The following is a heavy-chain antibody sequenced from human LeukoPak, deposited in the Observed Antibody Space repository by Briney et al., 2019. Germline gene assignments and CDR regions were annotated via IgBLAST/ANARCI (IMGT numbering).Heavy chain of an antibody. CDR2: INPNSGGT. J-gene: IGHJ6*02. CDR1: GYTFTGYY. D-gene: IGHD3-10*01. CDR3: AKVCFGALSHYYGVDV. Sequence: ASVKVSCKASGYTFTGYYMHWVRQAPGQGLEWMGWINPNSGGTNYAQKFQGRVTMTRDTSISTAYMELSRLRSDDTAVYYCAKVCFGALSHYYGVDVWGQGTTVTVSS. V-gene: IGHV1-2*02.